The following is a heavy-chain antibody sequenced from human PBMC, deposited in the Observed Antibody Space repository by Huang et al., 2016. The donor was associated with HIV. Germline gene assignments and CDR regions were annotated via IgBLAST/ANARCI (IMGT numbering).Heavy chain of an antibody. CDR2: IRYDGNND. Sequence: QVRLVESGGGVVQPGASLTLSCSASGFPFSADGMDWVRQAPGKGLEWVSLIRYDGNNDYLRGSVKGRFTISRDNSNNTLYLRMNSLRPEDTAVYYCVKERGSSRARSSFDFWDQGTSVIVSS. V-gene: IGHV3-30*02. D-gene: IGHD6-13*01. CDR1: GFPFSADG. J-gene: IGHJ3*01. CDR3: VKERGSSRARSSFDF.